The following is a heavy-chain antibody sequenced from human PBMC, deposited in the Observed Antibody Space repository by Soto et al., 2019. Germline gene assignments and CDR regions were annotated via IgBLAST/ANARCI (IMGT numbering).Heavy chain of an antibody. CDR2: INHSGST. CDR3: ARGPTVTTNRTFDY. V-gene: IGHV4-34*01. CDR1: GGSFSGYY. Sequence: QVQLQQWGAGLLKPSETLSLPCAVYGGSFSGYYWSRIRQPPGKGLAGIGEINHSGSTNYTPSLKSRVTISVDTSKNQFSLKLSSVTAADTAVYYCARGPTVTTNRTFDYWGQGTLVAVSS. D-gene: IGHD4-17*01. J-gene: IGHJ4*02.